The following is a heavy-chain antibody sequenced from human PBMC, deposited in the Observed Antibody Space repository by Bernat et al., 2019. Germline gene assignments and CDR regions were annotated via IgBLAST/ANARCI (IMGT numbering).Heavy chain of an antibody. V-gene: IGHV4-34*01. CDR3: AGVVVVAATALYYFDY. J-gene: IGHJ4*02. D-gene: IGHD2-15*01. CDR1: GGSFSGYY. Sequence: QVQLQHWGAGLLKPSETLSLTCAVYGGSFSGYYWSWIRQPPGKGLEWIGEINHSGSTNYNPSLKSRVTISVDTSKNQFSLKLSSVTAADTAVYYCAGVVVVAATALYYFDYWGQGTLVTVSS. CDR2: INHSGST.